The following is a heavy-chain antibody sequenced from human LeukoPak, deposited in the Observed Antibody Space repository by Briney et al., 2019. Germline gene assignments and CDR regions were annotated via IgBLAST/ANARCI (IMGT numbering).Heavy chain of an antibody. Sequence: PSETLSLTCTVSGGSISSYYWSWIRQPPGKGLEWIGYIYYSGSTNYNPSLKSRVTISVDTSKNQFSLKLSSVTAADTAVYYCATPGYRTTFDYWGQGTLVTVSS. J-gene: IGHJ4*02. V-gene: IGHV4-59*08. CDR2: IYYSGST. CDR3: ATPGYRTTFDY. CDR1: GGSISSYY. D-gene: IGHD3-9*01.